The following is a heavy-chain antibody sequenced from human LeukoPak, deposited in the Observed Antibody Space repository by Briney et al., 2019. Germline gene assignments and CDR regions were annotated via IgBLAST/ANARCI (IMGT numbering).Heavy chain of an antibody. V-gene: IGHV4-34*01. CDR1: GGSFSGYY. CDR2: INHSGST. Sequence: SETLSLTCAVYGGSFSGYYWSWIRQPPGKGLEWIGEINHSGSTNYNPSLKSRVTISVDTSKNQFSLKLSSVTAAATAVYCCARQTGSGLFILPGGQGTLVTVSS. CDR3: ARQTGSGLFILP. J-gene: IGHJ4*02. D-gene: IGHD3/OR15-3a*01.